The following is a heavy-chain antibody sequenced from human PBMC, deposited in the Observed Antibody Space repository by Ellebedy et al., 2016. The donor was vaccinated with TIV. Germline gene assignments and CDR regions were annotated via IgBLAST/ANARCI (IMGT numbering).Heavy chain of an antibody. J-gene: IGHJ4*02. CDR3: ARGRGYDFWSGYHTPVYFDY. D-gene: IGHD3-3*01. CDR2: INHSGST. CDR1: GGSFSGYY. V-gene: IGHV4-34*01. Sequence: SETLSLTXAVYGGSFSGYYWSWIRKPRGKGLEWVGEINHSGSTNYNPSLKSRVTISVDTSKNQFSLKLSSVTAADTAVYYCARGRGYDFWSGYHTPVYFDYWGQGTLVTVSS.